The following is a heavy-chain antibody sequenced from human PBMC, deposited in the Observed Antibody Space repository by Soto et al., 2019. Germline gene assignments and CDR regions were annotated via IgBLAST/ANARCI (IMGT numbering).Heavy chain of an antibody. CDR2: ISTNGGST. V-gene: IGHV3-64D*06. CDR1: GFTFSSYA. D-gene: IGHD3-22*01. Sequence: GGSLRLSCSASGFTFSSYAMHWVRQAPGKGLEYVSSISTNGGSTHYADSVKGRFTISRDNSKNTQYLQMSSLRADDTAVYYCVKGEYYYDSSGYYPFDY. CDR3: VKGEYYYDSSGYYPFDY. J-gene: IGHJ4*01.